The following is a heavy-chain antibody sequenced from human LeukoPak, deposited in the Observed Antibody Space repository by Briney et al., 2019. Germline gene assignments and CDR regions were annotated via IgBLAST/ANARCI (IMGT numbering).Heavy chain of an antibody. D-gene: IGHD3-3*01. J-gene: IGHJ4*02. Sequence: GRSLRLSCAASGFTFSSYGMHWVRQAPGKGLEWVAVISYDGSNKYYADSVKGRFTISRDNSKNTLYLQMNSLSAEDTAVYYCAKDLEGTPFDYWGQGTLVTVSS. CDR1: GFTFSSYG. V-gene: IGHV3-30*18. CDR3: AKDLEGTPFDY. CDR2: ISYDGSNK.